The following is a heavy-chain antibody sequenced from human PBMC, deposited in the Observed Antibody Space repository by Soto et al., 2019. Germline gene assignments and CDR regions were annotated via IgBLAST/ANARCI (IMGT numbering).Heavy chain of an antibody. Sequence: SETLSLTCAVYGGSFSGYYWSWIRQPPGKGLEWIGEINHSGSTNYNPSLKSRVTISVDTSKNQFSLKLSSVTAADTAVYYCARIRYCSGGSCYLNAFDIWGQGTMVTVSS. J-gene: IGHJ3*02. CDR1: GGSFSGYY. V-gene: IGHV4-34*01. CDR2: INHSGST. CDR3: ARIRYCSGGSCYLNAFDI. D-gene: IGHD2-15*01.